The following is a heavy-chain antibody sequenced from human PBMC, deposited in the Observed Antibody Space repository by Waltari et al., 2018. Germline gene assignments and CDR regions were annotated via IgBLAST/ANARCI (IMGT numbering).Heavy chain of an antibody. V-gene: IGHV3-21*01. CDR1: GFTFRSYS. J-gene: IGHJ4*02. CDR2: ISSSSSYI. Sequence: EVQLVESGGGLVKPGGSLRLSCAASGFTFRSYSMNWGRQAPGKGLEWVSSISSSSSYIYYADSVKGRFTISRDNAKNSLYLQMNSLRAEDTAVYYCAREVPPDYYDSSGEIDYWGQGTLVTVSS. D-gene: IGHD3-22*01. CDR3: AREVPPDYYDSSGEIDY.